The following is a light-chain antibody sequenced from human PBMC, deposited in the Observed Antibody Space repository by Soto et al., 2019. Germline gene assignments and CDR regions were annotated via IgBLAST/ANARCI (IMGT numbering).Light chain of an antibody. Sequence: DIQMTQSPSSLSASVGDRVTITCRASLPISNYLAWYQQKPGKAPNLLIYDASILESGVPSRFSGSGSGTEFTLTISSLQPDDFATYYCQHYNSYSEAFGQGTKVDIK. CDR1: LPISNY. J-gene: IGKJ1*01. CDR3: QHYNSYSEA. V-gene: IGKV1-5*01. CDR2: DAS.